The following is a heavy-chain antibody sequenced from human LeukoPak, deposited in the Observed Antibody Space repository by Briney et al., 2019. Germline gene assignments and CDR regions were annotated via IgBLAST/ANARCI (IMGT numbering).Heavy chain of an antibody. CDR3: AREGNGLLSKDFDY. J-gene: IGHJ4*02. Sequence: ASVKVSRKSSGFTFTDYYIHWVRQAPGQGLEWMGYIGPHSSATSSPQEFQGRVTMTRDTSMSTAYMELTRLTSDDTAVYYCAREGNGLLSKDFDYWGQGTLVTVSS. CDR2: IGPHSSAT. V-gene: IGHV1-2*02. CDR1: GFTFTDYY. D-gene: IGHD2/OR15-2a*01.